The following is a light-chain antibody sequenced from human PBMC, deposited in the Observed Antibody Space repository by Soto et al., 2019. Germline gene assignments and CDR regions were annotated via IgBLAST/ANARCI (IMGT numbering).Light chain of an antibody. Sequence: QSALTQPPSASGSPGQSVTISCNGTSSDIGGYNYVSWYQQHPGKAPKVMIYEVSKRPSGVPDRFSGSKSGNTASLTVSGLQPEDEADYYCSSYAGSNNLGVFGGGTKVTVL. V-gene: IGLV2-8*01. CDR3: SSYAGSNNLGV. CDR1: SSDIGGYNY. J-gene: IGLJ3*02. CDR2: EVS.